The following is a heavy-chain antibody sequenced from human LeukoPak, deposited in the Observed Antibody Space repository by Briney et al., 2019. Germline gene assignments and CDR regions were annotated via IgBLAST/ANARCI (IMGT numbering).Heavy chain of an antibody. J-gene: IGHJ6*04. D-gene: IGHD3-10*02. CDR3: AELGITMIGGV. Sequence: GGSLRLSCAASGFTFSTYTMNWVRQAPGKGLEWVSSITSSSTYIYYADSVKGRFTTSRDNAKNSLYLQMNSLRAEDTAVYYCAELGITMIGGVWGKGTTVTISS. V-gene: IGHV3-21*01. CDR2: ITSSSTYI. CDR1: GFTFSTYT.